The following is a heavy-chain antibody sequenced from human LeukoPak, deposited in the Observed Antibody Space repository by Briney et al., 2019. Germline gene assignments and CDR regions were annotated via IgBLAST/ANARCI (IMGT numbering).Heavy chain of an antibody. CDR1: GFTFRSYS. D-gene: IGHD2-2*01. Sequence: GGSLRLSCAASGFTFRSYSMNWVRQAPGKGLEWVSSISSSSSYIYSADPVKGRFTISRDNAKNSLYLQMNSLRAEDTAVYYCARVARYCSSTSCYRYYYYMDVWGKGTTVTVSS. V-gene: IGHV3-21*01. CDR2: ISSSSSYI. CDR3: ARVARYCSSTSCYRYYYYMDV. J-gene: IGHJ6*03.